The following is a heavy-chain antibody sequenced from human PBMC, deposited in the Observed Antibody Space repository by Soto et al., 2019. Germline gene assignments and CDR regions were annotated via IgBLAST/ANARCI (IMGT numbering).Heavy chain of an antibody. V-gene: IGHV3-23*01. CDR3: VTYIAATLHSLQY. CDR1: GFTFTSYA. D-gene: IGHD6-25*01. Sequence: EVQLLESGGGLVQPGGSLRLSCAASGFTFTSYAMSWVRQAPGKGLEWVSTITGSGDTTYYADSVKGRFTISRDNSKNTLFLQMNGLRADDTAVYYCVTYIAATLHSLQYWGQGTLDTVSS. J-gene: IGHJ4*02. CDR2: ITGSGDTT.